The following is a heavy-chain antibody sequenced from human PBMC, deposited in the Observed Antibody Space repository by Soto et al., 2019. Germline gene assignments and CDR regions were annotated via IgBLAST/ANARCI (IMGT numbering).Heavy chain of an antibody. D-gene: IGHD3-10*01. J-gene: IGHJ4*02. V-gene: IGHV4-59*01. CDR1: GGSISSYY. CDR2: IYYSGST. Sequence: SETLSLTCTVSGGSISSYYWSWIRQPPGKGLEWIRYIYYSGSTNYNPSLKSRVTISVDTSKNQFSLKLSSVTAADTAVYYCARRSLPPRGQKRSYYFDYWGQGTLVTVSS. CDR3: ARRSLPPRGQKRSYYFDY.